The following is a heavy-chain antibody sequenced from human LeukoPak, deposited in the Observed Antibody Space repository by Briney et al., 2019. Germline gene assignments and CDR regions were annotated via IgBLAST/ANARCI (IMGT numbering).Heavy chain of an antibody. D-gene: IGHD6-6*01. J-gene: IGHJ6*03. CDR3: ARVAYSSSSVGYYYYYMDV. CDR1: GGTFSSYA. CDR2: IIPIFGTA. Sequence: ASVKVSCKASGGTFSSYAISWVRQAPGQGLEWMGGIIPIFGTANYAQKFQGRVTITTDESTSTAYMELSSLRSEDTAVYYCARVAYSSSSVGYYYYYMDVWAKGPRSPSP. V-gene: IGHV1-69*05.